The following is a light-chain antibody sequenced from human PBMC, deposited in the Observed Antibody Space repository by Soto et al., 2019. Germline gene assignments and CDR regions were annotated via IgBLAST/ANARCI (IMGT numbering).Light chain of an antibody. CDR1: SSDVGGYNY. J-gene: IGLJ2*01. CDR2: DVS. CDR3: SSYTSSRDVV. V-gene: IGLV2-14*01. Sequence: QSALTQPASVSGSPGQSITISCTGTSSDVGGYNYVSWYQQHLGKAPKLMIYDVSNRPSGVSNRFSGSKSGNTASLTISGLQAEDEADYYCSSYTSSRDVVFGGGTQLTVL.